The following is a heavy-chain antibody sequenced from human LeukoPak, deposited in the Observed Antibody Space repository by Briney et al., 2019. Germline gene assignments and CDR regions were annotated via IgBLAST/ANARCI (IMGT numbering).Heavy chain of an antibody. D-gene: IGHD2-2*01. V-gene: IGHV4-39*01. J-gene: IGHJ5*02. Sequence: PSETLSLTCTVSGGSISSSSYYWGWIRQPPGKGLEWIGSIYYSVSTYYNPSLKSRVTISVDTSKNQFSLKLSSVTAADTAVYYCARRPIVVVPAAIVSGFDPWGQGTLVTVSS. CDR2: IYYSVST. CDR1: GGSISSSSYY. CDR3: ARRPIVVVPAAIVSGFDP.